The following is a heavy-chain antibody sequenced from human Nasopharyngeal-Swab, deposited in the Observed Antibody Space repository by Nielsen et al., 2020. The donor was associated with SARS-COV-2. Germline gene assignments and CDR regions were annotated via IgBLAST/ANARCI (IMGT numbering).Heavy chain of an antibody. CDR3: AKDRDSGDDSDDYYHYYGMDV. Sequence: GGSLRLSCAAYGFTFRSYAISCVRQAPGKGLEWVSVISGSDHTTYYADSVKGRFTISRDNSKNTVNLQMNSLRVEDTAIYYCAKDRDSGDDSDDYYHYYGMDVWGQGTTVTVFS. D-gene: IGHD5-12*01. V-gene: IGHV3-23*01. J-gene: IGHJ6*02. CDR1: GFTFRSYA. CDR2: ISGSDHTT.